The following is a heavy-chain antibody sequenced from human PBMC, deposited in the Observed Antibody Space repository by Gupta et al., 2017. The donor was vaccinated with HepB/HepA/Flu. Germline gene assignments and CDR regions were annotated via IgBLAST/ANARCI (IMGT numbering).Heavy chain of an antibody. CDR1: AGSISSYF. D-gene: IGHD5-18*01. CDR2: VYHSGAT. CDR3: VRHAPADTDAFDI. V-gene: IGHV4-59*08. Sequence: QALLQESGAGLVKPSETLSLTCSVSAGSISSYFWSWIRKPPGKGLEWIGYVYHSGATSYNPPLRRRLTISVDTYKNQFSLKLASVTAADTALYYCVRHAPADTDAFDIWGLGALVTVSS. J-gene: IGHJ3*02.